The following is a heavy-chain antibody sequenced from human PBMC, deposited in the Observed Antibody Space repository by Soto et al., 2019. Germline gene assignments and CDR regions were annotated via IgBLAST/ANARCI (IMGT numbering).Heavy chain of an antibody. J-gene: IGHJ4*02. CDR3: ARDKSGGITMIVVVTHPFDY. D-gene: IGHD3-22*01. Sequence: ASVKVSCKASGGTFSGYAISWVRQAPGQGLEWMGGIIPIFGTANYAQKFQGRVTITADESTSTAYMELSSLRSEDTAVYYCARDKSGGITMIVVVTHPFDYCGQGTLVTVSS. CDR2: IIPIFGTA. CDR1: GGTFSGYA. V-gene: IGHV1-69*13.